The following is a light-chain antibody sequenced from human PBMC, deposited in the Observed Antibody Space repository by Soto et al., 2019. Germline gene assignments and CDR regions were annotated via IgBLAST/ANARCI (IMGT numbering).Light chain of an antibody. V-gene: IGKV3-15*01. Sequence: EIVLTQSPATLSLSPGESATLSCRASQSVSGNLAWYQQRPGQALRLLIYDASARATGTPARFSGSGFGTEFTLTISSLQVEDFALYYCQQYNNWPPSTCGQGTRLEIK. J-gene: IGKJ5*01. CDR1: QSVSGN. CDR2: DAS. CDR3: QQYNNWPPST.